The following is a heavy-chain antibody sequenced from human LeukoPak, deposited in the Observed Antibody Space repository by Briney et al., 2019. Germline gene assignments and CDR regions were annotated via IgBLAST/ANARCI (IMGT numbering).Heavy chain of an antibody. J-gene: IGHJ4*02. D-gene: IGHD1-26*01. CDR2: INSGGFT. V-gene: IGHV3-53*01. Sequence: HTGGSLRLSCAASGFIVSSNYMSWVRQAPGKGLEWVSVINSGGFTYYADSVKGRFTISRDNSKNTLYLQMNGLRAEDTAVYYCAREVGSYYDWGQGTLVTVSS. CDR1: GFIVSSNY. CDR3: AREVGSYYD.